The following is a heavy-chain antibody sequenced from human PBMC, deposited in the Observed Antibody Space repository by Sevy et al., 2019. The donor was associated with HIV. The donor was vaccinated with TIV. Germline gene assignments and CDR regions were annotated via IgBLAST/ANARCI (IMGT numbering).Heavy chain of an antibody. J-gene: IGHJ4*02. CDR1: GFTFSGYG. D-gene: IGHD6-19*01. CDR3: AKDPFADYSSTIAWGRFDY. V-gene: IGHV3-30*18. CDR2: TSSDGSNK. Sequence: GGSLRLSCAASGFTFSGYGMHWVRQAPGKGLEWLAVTSSDGSNKYYADSVKGRFTISRDNSKNTLYLQMNSLRVEDPAEYYCAKDPFADYSSTIAWGRFDYWGQGTLVTVSS.